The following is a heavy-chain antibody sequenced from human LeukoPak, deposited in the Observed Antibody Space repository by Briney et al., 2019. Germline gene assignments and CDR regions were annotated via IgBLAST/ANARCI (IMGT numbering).Heavy chain of an antibody. CDR2: INPNSGGT. Sequence: ASVKVSCKASGYTFTSYYMHWVRQAPGQGLEWMGWINPNSGGTNYAQKFQGRVTMTRDTSISTAYMELSRLRSDDTAVYYCARTYYDILTGLYYFDYWGQGTLVTVSS. J-gene: IGHJ4*02. CDR1: GYTFTSYY. D-gene: IGHD3-9*01. V-gene: IGHV1-2*02. CDR3: ARTYYDILTGLYYFDY.